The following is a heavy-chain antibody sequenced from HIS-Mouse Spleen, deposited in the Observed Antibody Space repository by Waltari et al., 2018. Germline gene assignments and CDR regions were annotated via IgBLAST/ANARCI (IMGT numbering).Heavy chain of an antibody. Sequence: QLQLQESGPGLVKPSETLSLTCTVSGGSISSSSYYWGWLRQPPGKGLEWIGGSYYSARTYYNPSLKMRVTISVDTSKNQFSLKLSSVTAADTAVYYCAREIPYSSSWYDWYFDLWGRGTLVTVSS. CDR1: GGSISSSSYY. D-gene: IGHD6-13*01. V-gene: IGHV4-39*07. J-gene: IGHJ2*01. CDR3: AREIPYSSSWYDWYFDL. CDR2: SYYSART.